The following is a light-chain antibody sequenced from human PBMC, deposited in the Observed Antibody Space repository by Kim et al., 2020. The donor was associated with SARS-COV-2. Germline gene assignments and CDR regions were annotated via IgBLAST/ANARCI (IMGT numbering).Light chain of an antibody. Sequence: GQSVTISCTGTSSDVGGYKYVSWYQQYPGKAPRLMIYDVIKRPSGVPDRFSGSKSGNTASLTISGLQAEDDADYYCCSYAGSYFYVFGSGTKVTVL. CDR1: SSDVGGYKY. J-gene: IGLJ1*01. CDR3: CSYAGSYFYV. CDR2: DVI. V-gene: IGLV2-11*01.